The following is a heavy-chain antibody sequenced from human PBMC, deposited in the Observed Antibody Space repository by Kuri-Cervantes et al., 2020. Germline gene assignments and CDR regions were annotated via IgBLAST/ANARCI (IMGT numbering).Heavy chain of an antibody. J-gene: IGHJ6*02. CDR2: TGTTESSK. V-gene: IGHV3-48*03. CDR3: VRRQGWSGMDV. Sequence: GGSLRLSCAASGFTFSTYEMNWVRQAPGKGLEWVSHTGTTESSKYYADSVKGRFTTSRDNGKNSLYLQMNSLRDEDTALYYCVRRQGWSGMDVWGQGTTVTVSS. CDR1: GFTFSTYE.